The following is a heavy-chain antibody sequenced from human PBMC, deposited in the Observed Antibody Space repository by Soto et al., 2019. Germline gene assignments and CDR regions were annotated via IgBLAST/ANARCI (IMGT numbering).Heavy chain of an antibody. CDR3: ARVLGGSGANYDYYDGMDV. CDR2: ITANNGNK. Sequence: GPQVKVSCKASGYPFTSYGISWGRQPPGQGLEWMGGITANNGNKNYAQKLQGRVTMTTDASMSTAYMELRSLRSDDTGVYYCARVLGGSGANYDYYDGMDVWGQGTTVTGSS. J-gene: IGHJ6*02. D-gene: IGHD3-10*01. V-gene: IGHV1-18*01. CDR1: GYPFTSYG.